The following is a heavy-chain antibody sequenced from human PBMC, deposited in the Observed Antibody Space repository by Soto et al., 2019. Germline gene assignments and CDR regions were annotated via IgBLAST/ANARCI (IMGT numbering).Heavy chain of an antibody. D-gene: IGHD3-22*01. CDR2: IIPIFRSA. CDR3: ARDRYYDGVGYHYESAY. V-gene: IGHV1-69*01. J-gene: IGHJ4*02. CDR1: GGDFINYG. Sequence: QVQLVQSGAEVKKPGSSVKVSCKASGGDFINYGISWVRQAPGQGLEWMGVIIPIFRSANYAQKFRGRVTIAADESTTTAYMELTTLTSEDTAVYYCARDRYYDGVGYHYESAYWGQGTLVTVSS.